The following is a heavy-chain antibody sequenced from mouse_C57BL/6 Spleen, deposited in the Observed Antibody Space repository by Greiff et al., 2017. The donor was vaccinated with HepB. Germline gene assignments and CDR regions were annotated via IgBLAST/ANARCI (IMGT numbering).Heavy chain of an antibody. Sequence: EVQWVESGGGLVQPGGSMKLSCVASGFTFSNYWMNWVRQSPEKGREWVAQIRLKYDNYAKHYAESEKGRLTISRYESKSSVYLQMNNLRAEDTGFYYCTSNSNFAYWGQGTRVTVSA. J-gene: IGHJ3*01. CDR2: IRLKYDNYAK. V-gene: IGHV6-3*01. CDR3: TSNSNFAY. D-gene: IGHD2-5*01. CDR1: GFTFSNYW.